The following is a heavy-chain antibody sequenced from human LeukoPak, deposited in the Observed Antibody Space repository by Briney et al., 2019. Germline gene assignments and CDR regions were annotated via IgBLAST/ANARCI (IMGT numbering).Heavy chain of an antibody. D-gene: IGHD3-22*01. CDR2: ISGSGGST. CDR1: GFTVGTNS. V-gene: IGHV3-23*01. J-gene: IGHJ4*02. CDR3: AKDWDYYDSSGYTN. Sequence: GGSLRLSCAASGFTVGTNSMSWVRQAPGKGLEWVSAISGSGGSTYYADSVKGRFTISRDNSKNTLYLQMNSLRAEDTAVYYCAKDWDYYDSSGYTNWGQGTLVTVSS.